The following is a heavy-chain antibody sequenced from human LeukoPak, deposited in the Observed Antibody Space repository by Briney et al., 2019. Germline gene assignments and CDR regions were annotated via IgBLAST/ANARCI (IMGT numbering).Heavy chain of an antibody. J-gene: IGHJ3*02. V-gene: IGHV1-2*02. Sequence: ASVKVSCKASGYTFTGFFVHWVRQAPGQGLEWMGWINPNSGATNYAQKFQGRVTMTRDTSISTAYMDLNSLIFDDTAMYYCARGSGKWELNDAFDIWGQGTMVTVSS. CDR1: GYTFTGFF. CDR2: INPNSGAT. D-gene: IGHD1-26*01. CDR3: ARGSGKWELNDAFDI.